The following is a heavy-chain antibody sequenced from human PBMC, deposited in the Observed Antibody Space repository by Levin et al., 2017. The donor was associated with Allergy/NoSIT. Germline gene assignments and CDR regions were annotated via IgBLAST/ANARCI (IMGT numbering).Heavy chain of an antibody. J-gene: IGHJ4*02. Sequence: GGSLRLSCAASGFTFSSYSMNWVRQAPGKGLEWVSSISSGSNYIYYADSVKGRFTISRDNAKNSLYLQMNSLRAEDTAVYYCARYGLENSRSWLDYWGQGTLVTVSS. CDR2: ISSGSNYI. D-gene: IGHD6-13*01. CDR3: ARYGLENSRSWLDY. V-gene: IGHV3-21*01. CDR1: GFTFSSYS.